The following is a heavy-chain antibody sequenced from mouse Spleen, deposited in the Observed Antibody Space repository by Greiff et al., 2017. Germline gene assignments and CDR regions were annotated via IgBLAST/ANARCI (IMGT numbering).Heavy chain of an antibody. CDR3: ARQTGTDWYFDV. V-gene: IGHV5-9*04. CDR1: GFTFSSYT. Sequence: EVKLQESGGGLVKPGGSLKLSCAASGFTFSSYTMSWVRQTPAKRLEWVATISSGGGNTYYPDSVKGRFTISRDNARNTLYLQMSSLRSEDTAMYYCARQTGTDWYFDVWGAGTTVTVSS. J-gene: IGHJ1*01. D-gene: IGHD4-1*01. CDR2: ISSGGGNT.